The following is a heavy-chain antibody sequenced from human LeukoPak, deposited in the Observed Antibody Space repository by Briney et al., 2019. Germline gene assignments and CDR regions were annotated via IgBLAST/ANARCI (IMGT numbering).Heavy chain of an antibody. CDR2: IRYDGSNE. V-gene: IGHV3-30*02. J-gene: IGHJ5*02. Sequence: PGGSLRLSCAASGFTFSSYEMNWVRQPPGKGLEWVAFIRYDGSNEYYADSVKGRFTISRDNSKNTLFLQMNSLRTEDTAVYYCAKDFYSGSSPWGQGTLVTVSS. CDR3: AKDFYSGSSP. D-gene: IGHD1-26*01. CDR1: GFTFSSYE.